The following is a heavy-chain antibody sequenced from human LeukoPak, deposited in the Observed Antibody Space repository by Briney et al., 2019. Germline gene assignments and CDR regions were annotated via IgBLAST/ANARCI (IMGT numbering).Heavy chain of an antibody. CDR2: IYYSGST. Sequence: PSETLSLTCTVSGGSISSSSYYWGWIPQPPGKGREWIGSIYYSGSTYYNPSLKSRVTISVDTSKNQFSLKLSSVTAADTAVYYCARRWIAAAARGWFDPWGQGTLVTVSS. V-gene: IGHV4-39*01. D-gene: IGHD6-13*01. CDR1: GGSISSSSYY. CDR3: ARRWIAAAARGWFDP. J-gene: IGHJ5*02.